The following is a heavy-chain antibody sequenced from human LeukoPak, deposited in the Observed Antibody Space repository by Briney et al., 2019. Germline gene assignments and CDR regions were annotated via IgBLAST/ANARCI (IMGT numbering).Heavy chain of an antibody. CDR3: AKDQQLAYYFDY. D-gene: IGHD6-13*01. J-gene: IGHJ4*02. CDR2: ISGSGGST. V-gene: IGHV3-23*01. CDR1: GFTFSSYA. Sequence: GGSLRLSCAASGFTFSSYAMSWVRQAPGKGLEWVSAISGSGGSTYYADSVKGRFTISRDSSKNTLYLQMNSLRAEDTAVYYCAKDQQLAYYFDYWGQGTLVTVSS.